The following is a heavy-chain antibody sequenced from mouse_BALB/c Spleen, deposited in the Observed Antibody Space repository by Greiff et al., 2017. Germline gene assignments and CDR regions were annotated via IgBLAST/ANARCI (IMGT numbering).Heavy chain of an antibody. CDR2: INPYNDGT. CDR3: ARRGRYAMDY. V-gene: IGHV1-14*01. CDR1: GYTFTSYV. Sequence: VQLQQSGPELVKPGASVKMSCKASGYTFTSYVMHWVKQKPGQGLEWIGYINPYNDGTKYNEKLKGKATLTSDKSSSTAYMELSSLTSEDSAVYYCARRGRYAMDYWGQGTSVTVSS. J-gene: IGHJ4*01.